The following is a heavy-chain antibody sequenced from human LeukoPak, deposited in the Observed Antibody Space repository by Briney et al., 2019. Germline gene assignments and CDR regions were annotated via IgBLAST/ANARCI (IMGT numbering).Heavy chain of an antibody. CDR2: ITGSDDRT. V-gene: IGHV3-23*01. CDR3: AKDRGVDTGNYFDY. J-gene: IGHJ4*02. Sequence: GGSLRLSCAASGFAFSSYAVTWVRQAPGKGLEWVSAITGSDDRTNYADSVKGRFTISRDNSKNTLYLQMNSLRAEDTAVYYCAKDRGVDTGNYFDYWGQGTLVTVSS. D-gene: IGHD5-18*01. CDR1: GFAFSSYA.